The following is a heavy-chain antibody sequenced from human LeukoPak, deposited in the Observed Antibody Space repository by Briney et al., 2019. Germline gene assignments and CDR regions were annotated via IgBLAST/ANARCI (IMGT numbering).Heavy chain of an antibody. CDR3: ARDRGASWYYYGSRDAFDI. Sequence: PGGSLRLSCAASGFTFSRNRMTWVRQAPGKGLEWVSYISSSSSYIYYADSVKGRFTISRDNSKNTLYLQMNSLRAEDTAVYYCARDRGASWYYYGSRDAFDIWGQGTMVTVSS. J-gene: IGHJ3*02. CDR2: ISSSSSYI. D-gene: IGHD3-10*01. V-gene: IGHV3-21*04. CDR1: GFTFSRNR.